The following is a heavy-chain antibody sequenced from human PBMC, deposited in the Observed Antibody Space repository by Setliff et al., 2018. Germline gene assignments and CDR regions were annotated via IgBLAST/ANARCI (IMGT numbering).Heavy chain of an antibody. D-gene: IGHD3-3*01. CDR3: ANYEQRPRNLDY. J-gene: IGHJ4*02. Sequence: QPGGSLRLSCAASGFTFSSYWMHWVRQAPGRGLVWVSRINSDGSSTSYADSVKGRFTISRDNPRSTLYLQMNSLRAEDTALYYCANYEQRPRNLDYWGQGTLVTVSS. CDR2: INSDGSST. V-gene: IGHV3-74*01. CDR1: GFTFSSYW.